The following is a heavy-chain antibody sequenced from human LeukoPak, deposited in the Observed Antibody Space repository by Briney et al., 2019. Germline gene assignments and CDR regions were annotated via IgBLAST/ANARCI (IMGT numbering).Heavy chain of an antibody. V-gene: IGHV1-18*01. J-gene: IGHJ4*02. CDR3: ARRSDIVATIDFDY. Sequence: ASVKVSCKASGYTFTSYGISWVRQAPGQGLEWMGWISAYNGNTNYAQKLQGRVTMTTDTSTSTAYMELRSLRSDDTAVYCCARRSDIVATIDFDYWGQGTLVTVSS. D-gene: IGHD5-12*01. CDR1: GYTFTSYG. CDR2: ISAYNGNT.